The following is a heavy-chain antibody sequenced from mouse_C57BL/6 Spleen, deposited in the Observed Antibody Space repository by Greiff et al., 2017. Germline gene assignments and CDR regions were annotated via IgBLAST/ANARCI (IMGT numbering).Heavy chain of an antibody. CDR1: GFTFSSYA. J-gene: IGHJ3*01. Sequence: EVKLMESGEGLVKPGGSLKLSCAASGFTFSSYAMSWVRQTPEKRLEWVAYISSGGDYIYYADTVKGRFTISRDNARNTLYLQMSSLKSEDTAMYYCTRDRGYDGYSQFADWGQGTLVTVSA. CDR3: TRDRGYDGYSQFAD. CDR2: ISSGGDYI. D-gene: IGHD2-3*01. V-gene: IGHV5-9-1*02.